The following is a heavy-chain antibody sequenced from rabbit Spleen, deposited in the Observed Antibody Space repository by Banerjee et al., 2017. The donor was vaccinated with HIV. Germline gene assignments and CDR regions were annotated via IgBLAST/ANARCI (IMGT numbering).Heavy chain of an antibody. D-gene: IGHD1-1*01. V-gene: IGHV1S40*01. CDR2: IYPGSSGST. CDR3: ARDTATSFSTYGMDL. CDR1: GVSFNSNVY. Sequence: QSLEESGGDLVKPGASLTLTCTASGVSFNSNVYMCWVRQAPGKGLKWIACIYPGSSGSTYYASWATGRFTCSKTSSTTVTLQMTSLTAADTATYFCARDTATSFSTYGMDLWGQGTLVTVS. J-gene: IGHJ6*01.